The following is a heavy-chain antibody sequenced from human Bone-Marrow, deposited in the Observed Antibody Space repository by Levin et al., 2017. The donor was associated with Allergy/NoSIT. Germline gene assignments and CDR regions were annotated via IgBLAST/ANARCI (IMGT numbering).Heavy chain of an antibody. D-gene: IGHD3-3*01. Sequence: GESLKISCKASGYTFTSYDINWVRQATGQGLEWMGWMNPNSGNTGYAQKFQGRVTMTRNTSISTAYMELSSLRSEDTAVYYCARERGGYDFWSGYYSYYYDYGMDVWGQGTTVTVSS. CDR1: GYTFTSYD. V-gene: IGHV1-8*01. CDR2: MNPNSGNT. J-gene: IGHJ6*02. CDR3: ARERGGYDFWSGYYSYYYDYGMDV.